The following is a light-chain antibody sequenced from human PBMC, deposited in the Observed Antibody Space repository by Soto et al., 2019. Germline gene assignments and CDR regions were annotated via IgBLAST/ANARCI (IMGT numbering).Light chain of an antibody. CDR2: DVS. CDR3: SSYAGSSTRVV. CDR1: SSDVGTYNY. J-gene: IGLJ2*01. Sequence: QSALTQPAPVSGSPGQSITISCTGTSSDVGTYNYVSWYQQHPGKAPKLMIYDVSNRPSGVSSRFSGSKSDNTASLTISGLQSEDEAEYYCSSYAGSSTRVVFGGGTKLTVL. V-gene: IGLV2-14*03.